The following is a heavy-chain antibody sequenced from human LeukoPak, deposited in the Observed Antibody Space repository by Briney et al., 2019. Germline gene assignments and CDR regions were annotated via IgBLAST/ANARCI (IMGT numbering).Heavy chain of an antibody. J-gene: IGHJ4*02. CDR2: ISFDGSSQ. Sequence: GRSLRPSCAASGFTFSSYGMHWVRQAPGKGLEWVALISFDGSSQYYADSVKGRFTISRDNSKNTLYLQMNSLRAEDTAVYYCAKPPEVGATVGYFDYWGQGTLVTVSS. CDR1: GFTFSSYG. D-gene: IGHD1-26*01. CDR3: AKPPEVGATVGYFDY. V-gene: IGHV3-30*18.